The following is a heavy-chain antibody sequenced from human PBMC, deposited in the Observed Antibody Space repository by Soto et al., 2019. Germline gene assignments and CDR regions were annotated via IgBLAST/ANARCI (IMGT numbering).Heavy chain of an antibody. CDR3: ARSIGSSSFYFDF. CDR1: GGTFSDYA. D-gene: IGHD6-6*01. V-gene: IGHV1-69*01. CDR2: IIPVFGST. J-gene: IGHJ4*02. Sequence: QVQLVQSGAEVKKPGSSVKVSCKASGGTFSDYAISWVRQAPGHGLERMEGIIPVFGSTHYAQSFQGRLTITANPSSTAAYMELSSLRSDDTAGYYCARSIGSSSFYFDFWGPGTQVTVSS.